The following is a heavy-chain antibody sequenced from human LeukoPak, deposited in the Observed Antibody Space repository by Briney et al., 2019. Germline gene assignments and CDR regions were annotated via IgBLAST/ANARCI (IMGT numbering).Heavy chain of an antibody. CDR2: IYTRRST. Sequence: SETLSLTCTVSGGSINNYYWSWIRQPAGKGLEWIGRIYTRRSTNYNPSLKSRVTMSVDTSKNQFSLKLSSVTAADTAVYYCARGRYCSADICSGGDAFDIWGQGTMVSVSS. J-gene: IGHJ3*02. D-gene: IGHD2-15*01. CDR3: ARGRYCSADICSGGDAFDI. CDR1: GGSINNYY. V-gene: IGHV4-4*07.